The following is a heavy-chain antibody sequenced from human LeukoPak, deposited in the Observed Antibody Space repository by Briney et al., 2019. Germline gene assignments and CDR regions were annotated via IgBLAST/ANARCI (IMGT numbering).Heavy chain of an antibody. J-gene: IGHJ4*02. Sequence: PGGSLRLSCATSGFTFSNYWMSWVRQAPGKGLEWVANIKEDGSEKNYVDSVKGRITVSRDNAKNSLYLQMNSLRGDDAAIYYCARDWGAAGLWDYWGQGTLVTVSS. CDR3: ARDWGAAGLWDY. V-gene: IGHV3-7*05. CDR2: IKEDGSEK. D-gene: IGHD6-13*01. CDR1: GFTFSNYW.